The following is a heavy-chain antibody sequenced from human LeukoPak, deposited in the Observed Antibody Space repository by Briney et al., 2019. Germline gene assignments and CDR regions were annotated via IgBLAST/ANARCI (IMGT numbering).Heavy chain of an antibody. CDR1: GFTFSSYG. CDR2: IWYDGSNK. CDR3: AKDQGGEFDAFDI. Sequence: GGSLRLSCAASGFTFSSYGMHWVRQAPGKGLEGVAVIWYDGSNKYYADSVKGRFTISRDNSKNTLYLQMNSLRAEDTAVYYCAKDQGGEFDAFDIWGQGTMVTVSS. J-gene: IGHJ3*02. V-gene: IGHV3-33*06. D-gene: IGHD3-16*01.